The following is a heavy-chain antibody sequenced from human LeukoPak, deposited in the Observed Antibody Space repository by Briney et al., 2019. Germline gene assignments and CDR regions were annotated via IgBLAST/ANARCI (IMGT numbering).Heavy chain of an antibody. J-gene: IGHJ5*02. V-gene: IGHV4-34*01. CDR3: ARVTGAYYYDSSGYHGLDP. CDR1: GGSFSGYY. CDR2: INHSGST. Sequence: SETLSLTCAVYGGSFSGYYWSWIRQPPGKGLEWIGEINHSGSTNYNPSLKSRVTISVDTSKNQFSLKPSSVTAADTAVYYCARVTGAYYYDSSGYHGLDPWGQGTLVTVSS. D-gene: IGHD3-22*01.